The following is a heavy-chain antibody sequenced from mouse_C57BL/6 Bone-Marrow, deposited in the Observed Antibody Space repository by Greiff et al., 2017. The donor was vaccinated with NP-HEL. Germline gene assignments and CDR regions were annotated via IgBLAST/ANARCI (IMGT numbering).Heavy chain of an antibody. Sequence: VESRGVSAPPFFSLLLFFSSSLFTFTDYYIIWVRQPPGKALEWLGFIRNKANGYTTEYSASVKGRFTISRDNSQSILYLQMNALRAEDSATYYCARYMDYWGQGTSVTVSS. J-gene: IGHJ4*01. CDR1: LFTFTDYY. V-gene: IGHV7-3*01. CDR2: IRNKANGYTT. CDR3: ARYMDY.